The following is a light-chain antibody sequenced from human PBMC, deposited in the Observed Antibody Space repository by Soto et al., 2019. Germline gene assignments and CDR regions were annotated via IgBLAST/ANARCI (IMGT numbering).Light chain of an antibody. J-gene: IGKJ4*01. CDR1: QSISSW. CDR2: DAS. CDR3: QQYDNYKPLT. V-gene: IGKV1-5*01. Sequence: DIQMTQSPSTLSASVGDRVTITCRASQSISSWLAWNQQKPGKAPKLLIFDASSLESGTPSRFSGRRSGTQFTLTINGLQPDDFATYYCQQYDNYKPLTFGGGTKVDIK.